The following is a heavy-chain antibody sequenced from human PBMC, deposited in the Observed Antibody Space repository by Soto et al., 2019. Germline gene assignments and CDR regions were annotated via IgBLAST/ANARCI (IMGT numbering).Heavy chain of an antibody. D-gene: IGHD4-17*01. Sequence: EVQLVESGGGLVKPGGSLRLSCAASGFTFSSYSMNWVRQAPGKGLEWVSSISSSSSYIYYADSVKGRFTISRDNAKISLYLQLNSLRADDTAVYYCARVRTVSMDVWGQGTTVNVSS. CDR1: GFTFSSYS. CDR3: ARVRTVSMDV. CDR2: ISSSSSYI. J-gene: IGHJ6*02. V-gene: IGHV3-21*01.